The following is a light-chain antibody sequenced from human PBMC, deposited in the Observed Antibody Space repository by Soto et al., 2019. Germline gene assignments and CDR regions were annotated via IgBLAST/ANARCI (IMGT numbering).Light chain of an antibody. Sequence: QSVLTQPPSASGAPGQRVTISCSGRSSNIGSNNVNWYQQVPGTATKVLIYSNNQRPSGVPDRFSGSTSGTSASLAISGLQSEDEADYYCAAWDDSLNGWVFGGGTKVTVL. CDR2: SNN. J-gene: IGLJ3*02. CDR3: AAWDDSLNGWV. V-gene: IGLV1-44*01. CDR1: SSNIGSNN.